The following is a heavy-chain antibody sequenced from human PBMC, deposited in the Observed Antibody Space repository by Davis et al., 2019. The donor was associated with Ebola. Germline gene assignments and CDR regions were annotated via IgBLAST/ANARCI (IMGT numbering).Heavy chain of an antibody. CDR2: IYPGDSDT. D-gene: IGHD3-3*02. V-gene: IGHV5-51*01. CDR1: GYTFPTYW. CDR3: ARRGGWSGAFLDY. J-gene: IGHJ4*02. Sequence: GESLKISCTGSGYTFPTYWIGWVRQMPGKGLEWMGIIYPGDSDTRYSPSFQGQVTISADKSIGTAYLQWSSLKASDTAMYYCARRGGWSGAFLDYWGQGTLVTVTS.